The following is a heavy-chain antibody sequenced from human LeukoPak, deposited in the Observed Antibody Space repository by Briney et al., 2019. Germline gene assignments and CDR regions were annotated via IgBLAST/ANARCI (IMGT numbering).Heavy chain of an antibody. V-gene: IGHV1-69*05. D-gene: IGHD5-24*01. CDR1: GGTFSSYA. Sequence: SVKVSCKASGGTFSSYAISWVRQAPGQGLEWMGGIIPIFGTANYAQKFQGRVTMTRDTSTSTVYMELSSLRSEDTAVYYCARGVEMATINYFDYWGQGTLVTVSS. CDR3: ARGVEMATINYFDY. J-gene: IGHJ4*02. CDR2: IIPIFGTA.